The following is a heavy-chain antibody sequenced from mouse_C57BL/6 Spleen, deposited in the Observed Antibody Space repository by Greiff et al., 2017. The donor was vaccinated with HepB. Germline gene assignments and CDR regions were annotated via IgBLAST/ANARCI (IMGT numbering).Heavy chain of an antibody. CDR2: ISSGSSTI. D-gene: IGHD2-1*01. CDR3: AGGNYGYWYFDV. V-gene: IGHV5-17*01. Sequence: EVQLVESGGGLVKPGGSLKLSCAASGFTFSDYGMHWVRQAPEKGLEWVAYISSGSSTIYYADTVKGRFTISRDNAKNTLCLQMTSLRSEDTAMYDCAGGNYGYWYFDVWGTGTTVTVSS. CDR1: GFTFSDYG. J-gene: IGHJ1*03.